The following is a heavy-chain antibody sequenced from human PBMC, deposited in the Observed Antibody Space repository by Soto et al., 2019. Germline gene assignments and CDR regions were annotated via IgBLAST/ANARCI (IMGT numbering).Heavy chain of an antibody. CDR1: GYSFTSYA. CDR3: ARVVWLYNYYYYAMDV. Sequence: QVPLVQSGPEVKKPGASVKVSCKTSGYSFTSYAITWVRQAPGQGLEWMGWISPYNDDSNYAQTFQGRVTMTTDTSTSTAHMELRSLGSDDSAVYYCARVVWLYNYYYYAMDVWGQGTTVTVS. V-gene: IGHV1-18*01. CDR2: ISPYNDDS. J-gene: IGHJ6*02. D-gene: IGHD3-3*01.